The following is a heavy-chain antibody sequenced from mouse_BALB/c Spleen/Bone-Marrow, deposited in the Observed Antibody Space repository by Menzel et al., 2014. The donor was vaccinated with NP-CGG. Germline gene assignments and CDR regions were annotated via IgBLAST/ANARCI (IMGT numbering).Heavy chain of an antibody. CDR3: TRLRVYYFDY. CDR2: IYPSDSYT. CDR1: GYTFTSYW. J-gene: IGHJ2*02. V-gene: IGHV1-69*02. Sequence: QVQLQQSGAELVRPGASVKLSCKASGYTFTSYWINWVKQRPGQGLEWIGNIYPSDSYTNYNQKFKDKATLTVDKSSSTAYMQLSSPTSEDSAVYYCTRLRVYYFDYWGQGTSLTASS.